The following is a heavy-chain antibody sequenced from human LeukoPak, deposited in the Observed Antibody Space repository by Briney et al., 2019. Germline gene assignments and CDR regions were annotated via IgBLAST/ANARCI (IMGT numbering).Heavy chain of an antibody. Sequence: GGSLRLSCAASGFTFSSYAMSWVRQAPGKGLEWVSAISGSGGSTYYADSVKGRFTISRDNSKNTLYLQMNSLRAEDTAVYYCAKSPQINYDILTGYFLHFDYWGQGTLVTVSS. CDR3: AKSPQINYDILTGYFLHFDY. J-gene: IGHJ4*02. D-gene: IGHD3-9*01. CDR2: ISGSGGST. CDR1: GFTFSSYA. V-gene: IGHV3-23*01.